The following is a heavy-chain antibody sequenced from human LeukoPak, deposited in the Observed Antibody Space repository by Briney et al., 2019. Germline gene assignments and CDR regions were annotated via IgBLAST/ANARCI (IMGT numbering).Heavy chain of an antibody. CDR2: IKENGNEK. D-gene: IGHD7-27*01. J-gene: IGHJ4*02. V-gene: IGHV3-7*01. CDR1: GFSFSNYW. Sequence: PGGSLRLSCGASGFSFSNYWMSWVRQAPGKGLEWVANIKENGNEKYYVDSVKGRFTISRDNAENSLYLQMNNLSAEDTAVYYCVRVREKWGSGFDSWGQGTLVTVSS. CDR3: VRVREKWGSGFDS.